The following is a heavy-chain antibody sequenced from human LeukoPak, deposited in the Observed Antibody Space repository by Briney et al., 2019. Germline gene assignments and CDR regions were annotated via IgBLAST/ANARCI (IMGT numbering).Heavy chain of an antibody. D-gene: IGHD4-17*01. Sequence: SETLSLTCTVSGGPISSSSYYWGWIRQPPGKGLEWIGSIYYSGSTYYNPSLKSRVTISVDTSKNQFSLKLSSVTAADTAVYYCARHGDGDYPLDYWGQGTLVTVSS. V-gene: IGHV4-39*01. J-gene: IGHJ4*02. CDR2: IYYSGST. CDR1: GGPISSSSYY. CDR3: ARHGDGDYPLDY.